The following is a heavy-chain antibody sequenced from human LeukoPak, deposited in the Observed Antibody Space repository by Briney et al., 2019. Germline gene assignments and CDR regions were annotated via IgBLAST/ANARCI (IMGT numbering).Heavy chain of an antibody. D-gene: IGHD1-26*01. CDR1: GVSISSTNW. V-gene: IGHV4-4*02. CDR3: SRESGAFSPFGY. J-gene: IGHJ4*02. CDR2: ISLSGLT. Sequence: SETLSLTCGVSGVSISSTNWWSWVRQPPGQGLEWIGEISLSGLTNYNPSLKSRDTMSLDKSKNHLSLNLTSVTAADTAVYYCSRESGAFSPFGYWGQGTLVTVSS.